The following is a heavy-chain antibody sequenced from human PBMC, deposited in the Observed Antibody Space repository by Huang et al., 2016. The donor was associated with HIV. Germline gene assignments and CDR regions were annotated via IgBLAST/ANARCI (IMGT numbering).Heavy chain of an antibody. V-gene: IGHV7-4-1*02. J-gene: IGHJ3*02. Sequence: QVQLVQSGSELKKPGASVKVSCKASGYTFTKDCVHGVRQAPGQGLEWMGLINTDTAKPRYAQGLTAPFIFSLDTSVNTAYLKISSLTAADSAIYYCVRVRRVMDTYCVADCSTLEAFDIWGQGTVVTVSA. CDR2: INTDTAKP. CDR3: VRVRRVMDTYCVADCSTLEAFDI. D-gene: IGHD2-21*02. CDR1: GYTFTKDC.